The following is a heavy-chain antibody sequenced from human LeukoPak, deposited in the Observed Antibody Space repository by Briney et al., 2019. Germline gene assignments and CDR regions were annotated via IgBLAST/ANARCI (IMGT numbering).Heavy chain of an antibody. CDR3: AKGHGVGALAQFGY. D-gene: IGHD1-26*01. CDR1: GFTFSNYI. Sequence: GGSLRLSCAASGFTFSNYIMSWVRQAPGKGLEWVSVISGSGGTTYYADSVKGRFTISRDNSKNTMYLQMNSLRAEDTAVYYCAKGHGVGALAQFGYWGQGTLVTVSS. V-gene: IGHV3-23*01. CDR2: ISGSGGTT. J-gene: IGHJ4*02.